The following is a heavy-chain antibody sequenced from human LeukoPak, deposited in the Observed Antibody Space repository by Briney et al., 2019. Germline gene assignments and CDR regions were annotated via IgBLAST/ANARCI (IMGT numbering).Heavy chain of an antibody. CDR3: VKSYSSSWYAFDI. CDR2: IVSTGGST. D-gene: IGHD6-13*01. CDR1: GFTFSGYA. Sequence: GGALRLSCSASGFTFSGYAMHWVRQAPGKGLEHVSVIVSTGGSTNYEDSVKGRFTTSRDNSKNTLYLQMSSLRAEDTAVYYCVKSYSSSWYAFDIWGQGTMVALSS. V-gene: IGHV3-64D*06. J-gene: IGHJ3*02.